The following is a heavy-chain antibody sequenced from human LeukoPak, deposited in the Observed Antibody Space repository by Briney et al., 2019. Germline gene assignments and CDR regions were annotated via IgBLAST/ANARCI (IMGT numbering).Heavy chain of an antibody. CDR3: ARHSPTDYYYYMDV. J-gene: IGHJ6*03. CDR2: IYYSGST. V-gene: IGHV4-59*01. Sequence: PSETLSLTCTVSGGSISTYFWSWIRQPPGKGLEWIGYIYYSGSTNYNPSLKSRVTTSLDTSKNQFSLKLSSVTAADTAMYYCARHSPTDYYYYMDVWGKGTTVTISS. CDR1: GGSISTYF.